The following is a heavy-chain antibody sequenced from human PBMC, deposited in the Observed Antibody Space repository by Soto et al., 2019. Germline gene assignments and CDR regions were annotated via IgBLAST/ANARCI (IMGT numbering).Heavy chain of an antibody. D-gene: IGHD3-10*01. CDR3: ARGATMVRGVIIRRAFDI. CDR1: GYTFTSYG. Sequence: GASVKVSCKASGYTFTSYGISWVRQAPGQGLEWMGWISAYNGNTNYAQKLQGRVTMTTDTSTSTAYMELRSLRSDDTAVYYCARGATMVRGVIIRRAFDIWGQGTMVTVSS. V-gene: IGHV1-18*04. CDR2: ISAYNGNT. J-gene: IGHJ3*02.